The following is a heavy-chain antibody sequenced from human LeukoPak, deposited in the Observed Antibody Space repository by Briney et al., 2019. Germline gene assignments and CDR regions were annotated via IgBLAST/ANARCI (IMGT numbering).Heavy chain of an antibody. CDR1: GGSISSYY. V-gene: IGHV4-59*08. Sequence: SETLSLTCTVSGGSISSYYWSWIPQPPGKGREWMGYIYYSGSTNYNPSLKSRVTISVATSMNQFSPKLSSVTAADTAVYYCARPEGRWLQLDYWGQGTLVTVSS. CDR3: ARPEGRWLQLDY. J-gene: IGHJ4*02. CDR2: IYYSGST. D-gene: IGHD5-12*01.